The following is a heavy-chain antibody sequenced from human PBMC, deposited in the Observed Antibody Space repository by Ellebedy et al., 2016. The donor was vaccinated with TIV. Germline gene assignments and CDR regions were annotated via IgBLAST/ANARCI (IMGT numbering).Heavy chain of an antibody. V-gene: IGHV4-39*01. CDR2: IYYSGST. D-gene: IGHD3-10*01. CDR3: ARHFYGSGSYKNGMDV. CDR1: GGSISSSSYY. Sequence: SETLSLXXTVSGGSISSSSYYWGWIRQPPGKGLEWIGSIYYSGSTYYNPSLKSRVTISVDTSKNQFSLKLSSVTAADTAVYYCARHFYGSGSYKNGMDVWGQGTTVTVSS. J-gene: IGHJ6*02.